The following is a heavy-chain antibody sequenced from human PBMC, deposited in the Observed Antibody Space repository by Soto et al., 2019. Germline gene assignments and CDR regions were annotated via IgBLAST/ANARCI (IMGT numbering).Heavy chain of an antibody. CDR1: GGSISSYY. V-gene: IGHV4-59*01. CDR2: IYYSGST. D-gene: IGHD4-17*01. Sequence: PSETLSLTCTVSGGSISSYYWSWIRQPPGKGLEWIGYIYYSGSTNYNPSLKSRVTISVDTSKNQFSLELSFVTAADTAVYYCARLMDYGDYFDYWGQGTLVTVS. CDR3: ARLMDYGDYFDY. J-gene: IGHJ4*02.